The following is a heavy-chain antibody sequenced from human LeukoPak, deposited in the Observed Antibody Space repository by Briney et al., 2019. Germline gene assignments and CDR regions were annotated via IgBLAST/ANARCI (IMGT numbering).Heavy chain of an antibody. D-gene: IGHD3-3*01. CDR2: IYTSGST. Sequence: SETLSLTFTVSGGSISSYYWSWIRQPAGKGLEWIGRIYTSGSTNYNPSLKSRVTMSVDTSKNQFSLKLSSVTAADTAVYYCARDRYDFWSGSWFDPWGQGTLVTVSS. V-gene: IGHV4-4*07. J-gene: IGHJ5*02. CDR3: ARDRYDFWSGSWFDP. CDR1: GGSISSYY.